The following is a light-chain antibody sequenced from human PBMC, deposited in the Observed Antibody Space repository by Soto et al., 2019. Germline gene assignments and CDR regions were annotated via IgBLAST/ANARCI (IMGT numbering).Light chain of an antibody. V-gene: IGKV3-15*01. J-gene: IGKJ2*01. CDR2: DAS. CDR3: QQYNNWTYT. Sequence: EIVMTQSPATLSASPGERAPLSCRASQSVGSNLAWYQQKPGQAPRLLIYDASTRATGIPASFSGSGYRTEFTLTIRSLQSEDSAVYYCQQYNNWTYTFGQGTKL. CDR1: QSVGSN.